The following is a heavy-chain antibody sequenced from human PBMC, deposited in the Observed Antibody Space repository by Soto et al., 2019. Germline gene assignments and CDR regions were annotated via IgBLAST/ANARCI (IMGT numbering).Heavy chain of an antibody. CDR1: GASISSGGYY. Sequence: QVQLQESGPGLVKPSQTLSLSCSVSGASISSGGYYWSWIRQHPGKGLEWIGFIYYSGNTHYKPALKNRVSMSVDTSKNQFSLRVSSVTAADTAVYYCARGSGCSCCPFDYWGQGTLVTVSS. CDR3: ARGSGCSCCPFDY. V-gene: IGHV4-31*03. CDR2: IYYSGNT. J-gene: IGHJ4*02. D-gene: IGHD2-15*01.